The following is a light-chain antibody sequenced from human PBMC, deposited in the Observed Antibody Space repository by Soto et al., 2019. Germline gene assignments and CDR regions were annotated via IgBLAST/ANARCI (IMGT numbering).Light chain of an antibody. J-gene: IGLJ1*01. Sequence: QSALTQPASASGSPGQSITISCIGTSSDVGGYNYVSWYQQHPGKAPKLMIYDVTNRPSGVSNRFSGSKSGNTASLTISGLQAEDEADYYCSSYTSSITYVFGTGTKLTVL. V-gene: IGLV2-14*01. CDR1: SSDVGGYNY. CDR3: SSYTSSITYV. CDR2: DVT.